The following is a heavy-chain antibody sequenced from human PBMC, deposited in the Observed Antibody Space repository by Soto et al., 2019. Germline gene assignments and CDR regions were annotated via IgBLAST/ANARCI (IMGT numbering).Heavy chain of an antibody. CDR1: VFSLSTSGMC. Sequence: GSGPTLVNPTQTLTLTCTFSVFSLSTSGMCVSWIRQPPGKALEWLARIDWDDDKYYSTSLKTRLTISKDTSKNQVVLTMTNMDPVDTATYYCARMLLYGSGSSNWFDPWGQGTLVTVSS. CDR3: ARMLLYGSGSSNWFDP. J-gene: IGHJ5*02. CDR2: IDWDDDK. D-gene: IGHD3-10*01. V-gene: IGHV2-70*11.